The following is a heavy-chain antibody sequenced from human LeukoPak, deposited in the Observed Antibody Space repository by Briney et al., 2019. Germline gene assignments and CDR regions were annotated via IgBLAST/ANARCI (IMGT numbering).Heavy chain of an antibody. V-gene: IGHV4-4*07. J-gene: IGHJ4*02. CDR3: ACVGFGESARDY. CDR1: GGSISSYY. CDR2: IYTSGST. D-gene: IGHD3-10*01. Sequence: SETLSLTCTVSGGSISSYYWSWIRQPAGRGLEWIGRIYTSGSTNYNPSLKSRVTMSVDTSKNQFSLKLSSVTAADTAVYYCACVGFGESARDYWGQGTLVTVSS.